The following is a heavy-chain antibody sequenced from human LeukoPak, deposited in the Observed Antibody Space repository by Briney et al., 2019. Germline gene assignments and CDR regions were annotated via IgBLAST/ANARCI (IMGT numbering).Heavy chain of an antibody. CDR3: VKDIHYYGSGNYYNGYFDY. D-gene: IGHD3-10*01. CDR2: ISYDGSNK. CDR1: GFTFSSYG. J-gene: IGHJ4*02. V-gene: IGHV3-30*18. Sequence: GRSLRLSCAASGFTFSSYGMHWVRQAPGKGLEWVAVISYDGSNKYYADSVKGRFTISRDNSKNTLYLQMNSLRAEDTAVYYCVKDIHYYGSGNYYNGYFDYWGQGTLVTVSS.